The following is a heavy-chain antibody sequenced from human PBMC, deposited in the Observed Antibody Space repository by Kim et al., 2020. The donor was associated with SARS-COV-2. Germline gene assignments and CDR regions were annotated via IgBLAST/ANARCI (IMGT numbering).Heavy chain of an antibody. CDR1: SGSISSGDYY. CDR3: ASSLGLSWFDP. V-gene: IGHV4-30-4*01. CDR2: VYNSGTT. Sequence: SETLSLTCTVSSGSISSGDYYWNWIRQPPGKGLEWIGYVYNSGTTYTHPSLKGRVTISLDTSRHQFSLHLSSVTAADTAVYYCASSLGLSWFDPWGQGTLVTVSS. J-gene: IGHJ5*02.